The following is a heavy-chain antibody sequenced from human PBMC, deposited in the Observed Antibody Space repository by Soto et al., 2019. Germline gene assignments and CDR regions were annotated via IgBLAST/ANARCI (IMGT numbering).Heavy chain of an antibody. D-gene: IGHD3-10*01. Sequence: TLSLTCTVSGGFISSGGYYWSWIRQHPGKGLEWIGYIYYSGSTYYNPSLKSRVTISVDTSKNQFSLKLSSVTAADTAVYYCARERGRMVRGLYYYYGMDVWGQGTTVTVSS. CDR3: ARERGRMVRGLYYYYGMDV. J-gene: IGHJ6*02. V-gene: IGHV4-31*03. CDR2: IYYSGST. CDR1: GGFISSGGYY.